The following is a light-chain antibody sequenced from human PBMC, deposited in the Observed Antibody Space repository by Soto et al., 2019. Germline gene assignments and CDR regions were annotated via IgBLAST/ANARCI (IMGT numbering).Light chain of an antibody. CDR3: QQCGSSPET. Sequence: DIVLTQSPGTLSLSPGQRATLSCRASQSISSSFSAWYQQKPGQAPRLLIYGASSRATGIPDRFSGSGSGTDFTLTISRLEPEDFAVYYCQQCGSSPETFGQGTKV. J-gene: IGKJ1*01. V-gene: IGKV3-20*01. CDR2: GAS. CDR1: QSISSSF.